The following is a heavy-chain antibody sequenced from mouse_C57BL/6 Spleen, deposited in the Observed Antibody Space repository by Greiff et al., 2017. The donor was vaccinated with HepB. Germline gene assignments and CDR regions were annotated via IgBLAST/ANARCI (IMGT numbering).Heavy chain of an antibody. CDR3: STNYYGSSRPWFAY. J-gene: IGHJ3*01. D-gene: IGHD1-1*01. CDR2: INPNNGGT. V-gene: IGHV1-26*01. Sequence: EVQLQQSGPELVKPGASVKISCKASGYTFTDYYMNWVKQSHGKSLEWIGDINPNNGGTSYNQKFKGKATLTVDKSSSPAYMELRSLTSEDSAVYYCSTNYYGSSRPWFAYWGQGTLVTVSA. CDR1: GYTFTDYY.